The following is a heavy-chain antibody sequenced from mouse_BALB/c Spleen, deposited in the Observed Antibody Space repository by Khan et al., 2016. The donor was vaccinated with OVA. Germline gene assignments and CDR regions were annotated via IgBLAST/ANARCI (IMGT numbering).Heavy chain of an antibody. CDR2: ISYSGSA. CDR3: ARRYYYGHWYFDV. D-gene: IGHD1-1*01. V-gene: IGHV3-2*02. Sequence: EVQLQESGPGLVKPSQSLSLTCTVTGYSITSDYAWNWIRQFPGNKLEWMGYISYSGSANYNPSLKSRISITRDTSENQFFLQLNSVTTEDPATYYCARRYYYGHWYFDVWGAGTTVTVSS. J-gene: IGHJ1*01. CDR1: GYSITSDYA.